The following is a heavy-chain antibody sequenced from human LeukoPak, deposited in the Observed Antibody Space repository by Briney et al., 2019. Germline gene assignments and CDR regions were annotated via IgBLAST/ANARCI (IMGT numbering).Heavy chain of an antibody. CDR1: GGSISGGGYF. J-gene: IGHJ3*02. CDR3: ARVGYYYDSSGYDSAFDI. Sequence: SQTLSLTCTVSGGSISGGGYFWTWIRQHPGKGLEWIGYIYYTGGTYYNPSLKSRVNISVDTSKNQFSLNLSSVSAADTAVYYCARVGYYYDSSGYDSAFDIWGQGTMVTVSS. CDR2: IYYTGGT. V-gene: IGHV4-31*03. D-gene: IGHD3-22*01.